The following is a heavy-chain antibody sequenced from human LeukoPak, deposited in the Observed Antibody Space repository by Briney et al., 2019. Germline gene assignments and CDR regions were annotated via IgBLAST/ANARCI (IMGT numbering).Heavy chain of an antibody. CDR3: ATESGIAVAGYYDSSGYYYFDY. V-gene: IGHV3-7*03. CDR2: IKQDGSEK. CDR1: GFTFSNYW. Sequence: GGSLRLSCAASGFTFSNYWMTWVRQAPGKGLEWVANIKQDGSEKYYVDSVKGRFTISRDNAKNSLYVQMNSLRAEDTAVYYCATESGIAVAGYYDSSGYYYFDYWGQGTLVTVSS. J-gene: IGHJ4*02. D-gene: IGHD3-22*01.